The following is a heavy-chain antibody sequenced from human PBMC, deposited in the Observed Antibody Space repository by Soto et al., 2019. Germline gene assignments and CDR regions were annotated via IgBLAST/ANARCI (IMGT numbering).Heavy chain of an antibody. CDR3: VHSRCGGDCLQSYSSHYYYGMDV. V-gene: IGHV2-5*02. CDR2: IYWDDDK. Sequence: QITLKESGPTLVRPTQTLTLTCTFSGFSLSTGGVSVGWIRQPPGKALEWLALIYWDDDKRYSPSLKSRVTITKDTSKNQVVLTMTNMDPVDTATYYCVHSRCGGDCLQSYSSHYYYGMDVWGQGTTVTVSS. D-gene: IGHD2-21*02. J-gene: IGHJ6*02. CDR1: GFSLSTGGVS.